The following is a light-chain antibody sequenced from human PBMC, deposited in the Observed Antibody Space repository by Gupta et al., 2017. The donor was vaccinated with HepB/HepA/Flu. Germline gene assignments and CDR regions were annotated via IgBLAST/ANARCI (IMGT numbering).Light chain of an antibody. J-gene: IGLJ1*01. CDR2: DVS. Sequence: SALTQPASVSGSPGPSINISCTGTSSDIGTHNYVSWYQQNPGKTPKLIIHDVSDRPSGVSYRFSGSKSGSTAALTISGLQAEDEADYYCCSSSSSSTLYVFGTGTEVTVL. CDR1: SSDIGTHNY. CDR3: CSSSSSSTLYV. V-gene: IGLV2-14*01.